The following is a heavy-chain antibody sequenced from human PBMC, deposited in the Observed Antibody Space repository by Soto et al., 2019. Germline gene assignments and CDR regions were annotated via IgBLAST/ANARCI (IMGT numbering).Heavy chain of an antibody. J-gene: IGHJ4*02. CDR3: ARVLVGATIPDY. D-gene: IGHD1-26*01. Sequence: QVQLVQSGAEVKKPGASVKVSCKASGYTFTNSIISWVRQAPGRGLEWMGWISAYNGNTNYAQKLQARVTMTTDTSTSTAYMELRSLTSDDTAVYYCARVLVGATIPDYWGQGTLVTVSS. CDR2: ISAYNGNT. V-gene: IGHV1-18*01. CDR1: GYTFTNSI.